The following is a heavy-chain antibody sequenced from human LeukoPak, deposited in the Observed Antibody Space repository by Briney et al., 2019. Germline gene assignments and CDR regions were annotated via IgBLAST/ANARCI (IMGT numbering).Heavy chain of an antibody. D-gene: IGHD2-2*01. V-gene: IGHV1-2*02. CDR1: GYTFTGYY. CDR3: ARGYCSSTSCPPYYYYYMDV. Sequence: GASVKVSCKASGYTFTGYYMHWVRQAPGQGLEWMGWINPNSGGTNYAQKFQGRVTMTRDTSISTAYRELSGLRSDDTAVYYCARGYCSSTSCPPYYYYYMDVWGKGTTVTVSS. J-gene: IGHJ6*03. CDR2: INPNSGGT.